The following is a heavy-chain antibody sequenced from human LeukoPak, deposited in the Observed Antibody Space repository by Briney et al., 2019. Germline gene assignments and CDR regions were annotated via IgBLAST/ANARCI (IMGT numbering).Heavy chain of an antibody. CDR2: IKQDGSEK. V-gene: IGHV3-7*01. J-gene: IGHJ3*01. Sequence: GGSLRLSCAVSGFTLKTFWMSWVRQAPGKGLQWVANIKQDGSEKYYVDSVRGRFTISRDNAKNSIYLQINSLRAGDSAVHYCARDNGGCAFDLWGHGTMVTVSS. D-gene: IGHD2-8*01. CDR3: ARDNGGCAFDL. CDR1: GFTLKTFW.